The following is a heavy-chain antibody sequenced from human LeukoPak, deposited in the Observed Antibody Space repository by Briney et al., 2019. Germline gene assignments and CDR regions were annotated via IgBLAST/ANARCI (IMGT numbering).Heavy chain of an antibody. CDR3: AREETSIVTRPWY. D-gene: IGHD6-6*01. CDR1: GYTFTGYY. Sequence: ASVKVSCKASGYTFTGYYMHWVRQAPGQGLEWMGWINPNSGGTDYAQKFRGRVTMTGDTSISTAYMVLSRLRSDDTAVYYCAREETSIVTRPWYWGQGTLVTVSS. CDR2: INPNSGGT. V-gene: IGHV1-2*02. J-gene: IGHJ4*02.